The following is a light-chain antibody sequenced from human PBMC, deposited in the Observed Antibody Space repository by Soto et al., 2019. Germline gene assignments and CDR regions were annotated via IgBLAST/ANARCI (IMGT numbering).Light chain of an antibody. J-gene: IGKJ3*01. CDR2: KTS. CDR1: QSISSW. V-gene: IGKV1-5*03. Sequence: DIQMTQSPSSVSASVGDRVTITCRASQSISSWLAWYQQKPGKAPKLLIYKTSTLKSGVPSRFSGSGSGTEFTLTISSLQADDFATYYCQQSRVFGPGTKVDIK. CDR3: QQSRV.